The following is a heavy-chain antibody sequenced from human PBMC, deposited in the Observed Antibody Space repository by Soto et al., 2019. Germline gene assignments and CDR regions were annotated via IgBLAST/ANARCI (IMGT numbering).Heavy chain of an antibody. Sequence: VKVSCKASGYTFTSYGISWVRQAPGQGLEWMGWISAYNGNTNYAQKLQGRVTMTTDTSTSTAYMELRSLRSDDTAVYYCARVGTIFGVVANWFDPWGQGTLVTVSS. CDR1: GYTFTSYG. CDR3: ARVGTIFGVVANWFDP. D-gene: IGHD3-3*01. CDR2: ISAYNGNT. J-gene: IGHJ5*02. V-gene: IGHV1-18*01.